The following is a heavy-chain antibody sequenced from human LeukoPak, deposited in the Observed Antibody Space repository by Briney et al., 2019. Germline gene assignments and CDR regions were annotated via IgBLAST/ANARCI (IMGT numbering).Heavy chain of an antibody. Sequence: ASVKVSCKASGYTFTSYDINWVRQATGQGLEWMGWMNPNSGNTGYAQKFQGRVTMTRDTSTSTVYMELSSLRSEDTAVYYCARDSDPDFDYWGQGTLVTVSS. CDR3: ARDSDPDFDY. V-gene: IGHV1-8*01. J-gene: IGHJ4*02. CDR1: GYTFTSYD. CDR2: MNPNSGNT. D-gene: IGHD2-21*01.